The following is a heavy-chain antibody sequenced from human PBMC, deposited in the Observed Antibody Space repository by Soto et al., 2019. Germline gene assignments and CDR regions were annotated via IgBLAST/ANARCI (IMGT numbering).Heavy chain of an antibody. CDR1: GFTFSHYS. D-gene: IGHD3-10*01. CDR2: IGSSGTTI. J-gene: IGHJ4*02. V-gene: IGHV3-48*02. CDR3: ARVVDGISGADY. Sequence: QPGGSLRLSCAASGFTFSHYSMHWVRQAPGKGLEWISYIGSSGTTIYYADSVKGRFTFSRDNAKNSLYLQVDSLRDEDTALYYCARVVDGISGADYWGQGTLVTVSS.